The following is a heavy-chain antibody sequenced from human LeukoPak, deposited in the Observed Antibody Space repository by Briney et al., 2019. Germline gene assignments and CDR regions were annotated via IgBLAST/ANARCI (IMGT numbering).Heavy chain of an antibody. Sequence: GASVKVSCKASGYTFTGYYMHWVRQAPGQGLEWMGWINPNSGGTNYAQKFQGRVTMTRDTSISTAYMELSSLRSEDAAVYYCAREAPGYYTGGSCYSQPFFDYWGQGTLVTVSS. CDR3: AREAPGYYTGGSCYSQPFFDY. CDR2: INPNSGGT. V-gene: IGHV1-2*02. CDR1: GYTFTGYY. J-gene: IGHJ4*02. D-gene: IGHD2-15*01.